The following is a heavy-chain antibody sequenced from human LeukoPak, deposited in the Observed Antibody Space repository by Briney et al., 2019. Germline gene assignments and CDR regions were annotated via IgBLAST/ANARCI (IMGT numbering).Heavy chain of an antibody. CDR3: ARLGYCSGGSCYSGFDY. D-gene: IGHD2-15*01. CDR1: GFTFSSHR. CDR2: ISSSSSYI. Sequence: GGSLRLSCAASGFTFSSHRMNWVRQAPGKGLEWVSSISSSSSYIYYADSVKGRFTISRDKAKNSLYLQMNSLRAEDTAVYYCARLGYCSGGSCYSGFDYWGQGTLVTVSS. J-gene: IGHJ4*02. V-gene: IGHV3-21*01.